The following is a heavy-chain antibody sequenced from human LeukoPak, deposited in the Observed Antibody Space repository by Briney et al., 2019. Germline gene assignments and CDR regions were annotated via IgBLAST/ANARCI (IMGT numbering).Heavy chain of an antibody. V-gene: IGHV4-34*01. CDR2: INHSGST. CDR1: GGSFSGYY. D-gene: IGHD3-9*01. J-gene: IGHJ4*02. CDR3: ALQYYDILTGYYSDY. Sequence: SETPSLTCAVYGGSFSGYYWSWIRQPPGKGLEWIGEINHSGSTNYNPSLKSRVTISVDTSKNQFSLKLSSVTAADTAVYYCALQYYDILTGYYSDYWGQGTLVTVSS.